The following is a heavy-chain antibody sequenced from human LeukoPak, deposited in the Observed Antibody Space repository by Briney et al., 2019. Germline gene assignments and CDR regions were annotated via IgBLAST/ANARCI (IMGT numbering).Heavy chain of an antibody. CDR1: GFTFSNYW. V-gene: IGHV3-7*01. Sequence: GGSLRLSCAASGFTFSNYWMSWVRQAPGKGLEWVANIKRDGSDNYYVGSVEGRFTISRDNAKNSLYLQMSSLRAEDTAIYYCARGASGRPNYFDYWGQGTLVTVSS. CDR2: IKRDGSDN. J-gene: IGHJ4*02. CDR3: ARGASGRPNYFDY. D-gene: IGHD6-19*01.